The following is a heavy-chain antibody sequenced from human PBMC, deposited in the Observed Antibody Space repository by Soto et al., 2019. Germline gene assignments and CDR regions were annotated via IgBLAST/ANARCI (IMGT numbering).Heavy chain of an antibody. CDR1: GYTFTSYD. CDR3: ARIKAGYSSSWQRLYYGMDV. Sequence: QVQLVQSGAEVKKPGASVKVSCKASGYTFTSYDINCVRQATGQGLEWMGWMNPNSGNTGYAQKFQGRVTMTRNTSISTAYMELSSLRSEDTAVYYCARIKAGYSSSWQRLYYGMDVWGQGTTVTVSS. J-gene: IGHJ6*02. V-gene: IGHV1-8*01. CDR2: MNPNSGNT. D-gene: IGHD6-13*01.